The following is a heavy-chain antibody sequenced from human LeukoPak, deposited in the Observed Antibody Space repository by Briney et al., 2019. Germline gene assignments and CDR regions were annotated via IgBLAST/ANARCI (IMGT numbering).Heavy chain of an antibody. D-gene: IGHD1-26*01. V-gene: IGHV4-39*07. CDR1: GGSISSSSYY. CDR2: IYYSGST. J-gene: IGHJ6*03. Sequence: KSSETLSLTCTVSGGSISSSSYYWGWIRQPPGKGLEWIGSIYYSGSTYYNPSLKSRVTMSVDTSKNQFSLKLSSVTAADTAVYYCARLNLELGASHYYYYYMDVWGKGTTVTVSS. CDR3: ARLNLELGASHYYYYYMDV.